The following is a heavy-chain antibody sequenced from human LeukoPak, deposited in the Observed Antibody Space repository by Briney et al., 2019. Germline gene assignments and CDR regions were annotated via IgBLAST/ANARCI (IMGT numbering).Heavy chain of an antibody. CDR1: GYTFTSYY. Sequence: ASVKVSCKASGYTFTSYYMHWVRQAPGQGLEWMGIINPSGGSTSYAQKFQGRVTMTRNTSTSTVYMELSSLRSEDTAVYYCARDLRTIAVSSGTIGYWGQGTLVTVSS. D-gene: IGHD2-15*01. J-gene: IGHJ4*02. CDR3: ARDLRTIAVSSGTIGY. V-gene: IGHV1-46*01. CDR2: INPSGGST.